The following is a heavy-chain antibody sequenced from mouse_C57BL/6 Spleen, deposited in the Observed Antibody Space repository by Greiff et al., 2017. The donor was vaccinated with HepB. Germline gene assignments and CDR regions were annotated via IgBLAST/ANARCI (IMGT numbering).Heavy chain of an antibody. V-gene: IGHV7-1*01. J-gene: IGHJ4*01. CDR3: ARDARNYGVAMDY. CDR2: SRNKANDYTT. D-gene: IGHD2-1*01. CDR1: GFTFSDFY. Sequence: EVKVVESGGGLVQSGRSLRLSCATSGFTFSDFYMEWVRQAPGKGLEWIAASRNKANDYTTEYSASVKGRFIVSRDTSQSILYLQMNALRAEDTAIYYCARDARNYGVAMDYWGQGTSVTVSS.